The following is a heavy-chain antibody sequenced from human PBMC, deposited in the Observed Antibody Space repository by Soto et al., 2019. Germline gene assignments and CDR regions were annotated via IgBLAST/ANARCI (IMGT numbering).Heavy chain of an antibody. Sequence: QLQLQESGSGLVKPSQTLSLTCAVSGGSISSGGYSWSWIRQPPGKGLEWIGYIYHSGSTYYNPSLTSRVAISLDRSKNQFYLKLSSVTAADTAVYYCARGKIVNSSRRLPWFDPWGQGTLVTVSS. CDR3: ARGKIVNSSRRLPWFDP. CDR1: GGSISSGGYS. V-gene: IGHV4-30-2*01. CDR2: IYHSGST. J-gene: IGHJ5*02. D-gene: IGHD6-13*01.